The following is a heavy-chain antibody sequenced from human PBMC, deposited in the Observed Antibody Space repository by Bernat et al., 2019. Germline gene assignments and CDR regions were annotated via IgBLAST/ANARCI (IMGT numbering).Heavy chain of an antibody. V-gene: IGHV3-30-3*01. CDR3: ARDYTLRFLEWLFRY. D-gene: IGHD3-3*01. CDR2: ISYDGSNK. CDR1: GFTFSSYA. J-gene: IGHJ4*02. Sequence: QVQLVESGGGVFQPGRSLRLSCAASGFTFSSYAMHWVRQAPGKGLEWVAVISYDGSNKYYADSVKGRFTISRDNSKNTLYLQMNSLRAEDTAVYYCARDYTLRFLEWLFRYWGQGTLVTVSS.